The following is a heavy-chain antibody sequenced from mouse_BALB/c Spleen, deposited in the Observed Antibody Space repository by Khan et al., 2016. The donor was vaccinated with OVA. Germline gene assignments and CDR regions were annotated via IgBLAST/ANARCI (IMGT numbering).Heavy chain of an antibody. CDR1: GYSITSGYG. CDR3: AITARIKY. Sequence: EVQLQESGPGLVKPSQSLSLTCTVTGYSITSGYGWNWIRQFPGNKLEWMGYIRYSGSTNYHPSHKSRISITREPYKNQFFLQLNSVTTEDTATYYCAITARIKYWGQGTTLTVSS. V-gene: IGHV3-1*02. CDR2: IRYSGST. J-gene: IGHJ2*01. D-gene: IGHD1-2*01.